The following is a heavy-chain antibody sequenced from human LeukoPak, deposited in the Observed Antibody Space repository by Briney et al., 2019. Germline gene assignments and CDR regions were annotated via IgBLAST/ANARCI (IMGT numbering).Heavy chain of an antibody. CDR1: GDSISSYY. V-gene: IGHV4-59*12. D-gene: IGHD5-24*01. J-gene: IGHJ3*02. CDR3: ARRAGGRWLQLLARVGAFDI. Sequence: SETLSLTCTVSGDSISSYYWSWIRQPPGKGLEWIGYIYYSGSTNYNPSLKSRVTISVDTSKNQFSLKLSSVTAADTAVYYCARRAGGRWLQLLARVGAFDIWGQGTMVTVSS. CDR2: IYYSGST.